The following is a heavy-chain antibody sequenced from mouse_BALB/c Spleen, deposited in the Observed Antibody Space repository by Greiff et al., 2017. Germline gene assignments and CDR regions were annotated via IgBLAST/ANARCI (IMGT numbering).Heavy chain of an antibody. V-gene: IGHV3-6*02. CDR1: GYSITSGYY. Sequence: DVKLQESGPGLVKPSQSLSLTCSVTGYSITSGYYWNWIRQFPGNKLEWMGYISYDGSNNYNPSLKNRISITRDTSKNQFFLKLNSVTTEDTATYYCARAGNYDYYFDYWGQGTTLTVSS. J-gene: IGHJ2*01. CDR3: ARAGNYDYYFDY. D-gene: IGHD2-4*01. CDR2: ISYDGSN.